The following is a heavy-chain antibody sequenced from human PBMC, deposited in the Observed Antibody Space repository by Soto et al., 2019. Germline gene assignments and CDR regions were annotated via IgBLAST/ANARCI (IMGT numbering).Heavy chain of an antibody. J-gene: IGHJ5*02. CDR2: IIPIFGTA. D-gene: IGHD2-2*01. Sequence: QVQLVQSGAAVKKPGSSVKVSCKASGGTFSSYAISWVRQAPGQGLEWMGGIIPIFGTANYAQKFQGRVTITADESTSTAYMELSSLRSEDTAVHYCARDGGQLLYNWFDPWGQGALVTVSS. CDR1: GGTFSSYA. CDR3: ARDGGQLLYNWFDP. V-gene: IGHV1-69*12.